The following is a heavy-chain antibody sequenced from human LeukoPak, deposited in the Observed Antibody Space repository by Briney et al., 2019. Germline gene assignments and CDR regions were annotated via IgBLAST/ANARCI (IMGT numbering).Heavy chain of an antibody. V-gene: IGHV4-59*01. D-gene: IGHD1-14*01. J-gene: IGHJ3*01. CDR3: ARQMTTLPAGRTFDV. CDR1: GDSFSGCY. Sequence: SETLSLTCSVSGDSFSGCYWHWIRQPPGKGLDWIGSVYYSGGTNYNPSLRSRVTISVDSSKNQFSLKLTPVTAADTAIYYCARQMTTLPAGRTFDVWGLGTMVTVSS. CDR2: VYYSGGT.